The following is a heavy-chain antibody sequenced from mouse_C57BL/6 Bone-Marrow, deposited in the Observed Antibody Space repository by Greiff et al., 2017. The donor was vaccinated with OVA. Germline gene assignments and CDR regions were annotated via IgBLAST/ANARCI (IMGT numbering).Heavy chain of an antibody. CDR2: FDPENGDT. CDR3: TILRRDFDY. Sequence: VHVQQSGAELVRPGASVKLSCTASGFNIKDDYMHWVKQRPEQGLEWIGWFDPENGDTEYASKFQGKATITADTSSNTAYLQLSSLTSEDTAVYYCTILRRDFDYWGQGTTLTVSS. CDR1: GFNIKDDY. D-gene: IGHD1-1*01. V-gene: IGHV14-4*01. J-gene: IGHJ2*01.